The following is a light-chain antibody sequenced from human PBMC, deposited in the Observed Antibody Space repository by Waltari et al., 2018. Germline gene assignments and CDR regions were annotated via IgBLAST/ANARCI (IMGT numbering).Light chain of an antibody. CDR3: ASWDDRLNGHWV. V-gene: IGLV1-44*01. Sequence: QSVLTQPPSASGTPGQRVTISCSGSASNIGGNLVNWYQQLPGKAPKLLIYRSDLRPSGVPDRFSGSKSGTSASLASSGLQSEDEADYFCASWDDRLNGHWVFGGGTKVTVL. CDR1: ASNIGGNL. CDR2: RSD. J-gene: IGLJ3*02.